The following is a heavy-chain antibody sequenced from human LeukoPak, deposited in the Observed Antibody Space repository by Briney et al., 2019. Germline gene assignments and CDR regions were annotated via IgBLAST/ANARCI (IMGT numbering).Heavy chain of an antibody. V-gene: IGHV3-74*01. J-gene: IGHJ4*02. CDR2: INSDGSSI. D-gene: IGHD1-26*01. Sequence: GGSLRLSCAASGFTFSNYWMHWVRQAPGKGLVWVSRINSDGSSISYADSVEGRFTISRDNAKNTLYAQMNSLRAEDTAVYYCARDRPHSGRYSYDYWGQGILVTVCS. CDR3: ARDRPHSGRYSYDY. CDR1: GFTFSNYW.